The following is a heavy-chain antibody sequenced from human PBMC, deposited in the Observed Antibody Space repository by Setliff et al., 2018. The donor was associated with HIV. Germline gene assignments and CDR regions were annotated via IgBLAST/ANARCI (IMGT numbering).Heavy chain of an antibody. CDR2: IKQDGSER. CDR3: ASGNNFDY. CDR1: GFTFGTYM. V-gene: IGHV3-7*01. Sequence: LRLSCAASGFTFGTYMMSWVRQAPGKGLEWVANIKQDGSERYYVDSVKGRFTISRDNAKNSAYLQMNSLRAEETAVYYCASGNNFDYWGQGTLVTVSS. J-gene: IGHJ4*02.